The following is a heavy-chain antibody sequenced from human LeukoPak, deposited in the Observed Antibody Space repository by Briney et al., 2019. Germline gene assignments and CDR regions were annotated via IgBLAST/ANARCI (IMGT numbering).Heavy chain of an antibody. V-gene: IGHV3-7*01. D-gene: IGHD5-18*01. Sequence: GGSLRLSCEASGFTFNNYWMSWVRQAPGKGLEWVANIRYDGSEKYYVDSVKGRFTISRDNSKNTLYLQMNSLRAEDTAVYYCARDPGYNYGFDYWGQGTLVTVSS. CDR1: GFTFNNYW. CDR2: IRYDGSEK. CDR3: ARDPGYNYGFDY. J-gene: IGHJ4*02.